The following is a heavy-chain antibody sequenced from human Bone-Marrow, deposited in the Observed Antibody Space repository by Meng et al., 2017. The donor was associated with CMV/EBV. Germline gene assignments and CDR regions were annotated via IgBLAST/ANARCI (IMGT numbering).Heavy chain of an antibody. D-gene: IGHD4-17*01. CDR3: ARDSALTRVARDV. J-gene: IGHJ6*02. CDR1: GGTFSSYA. V-gene: IGHV1-69*05. CDR2: IIPIFGTA. Sequence: SVKVSCKASGGTFSSYAISWVRQAPGQGLEWMGGIIPIFGTANYAQKFQGRVTITTDESTSTAYMELSSLTPEDTAVYYCARDSALTRVARDVWGQGTTVTVSS.